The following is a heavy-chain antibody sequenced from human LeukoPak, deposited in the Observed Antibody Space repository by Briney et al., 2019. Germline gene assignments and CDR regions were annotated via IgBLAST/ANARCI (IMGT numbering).Heavy chain of an antibody. D-gene: IGHD2-8*01. CDR1: GHSFTSYW. Sequence: GESLKISCKGSGHSFTSYWIGWVRQMPGKGLEWMGIIYPGDSDTRYSPSFQGQVTISADKSISTAYLQWSSLKASDTAMYYCARFPYCTNGVCYGKNWFDPWGQGTLVTVSS. CDR3: ARFPYCTNGVCYGKNWFDP. J-gene: IGHJ5*02. CDR2: IYPGDSDT. V-gene: IGHV5-51*01.